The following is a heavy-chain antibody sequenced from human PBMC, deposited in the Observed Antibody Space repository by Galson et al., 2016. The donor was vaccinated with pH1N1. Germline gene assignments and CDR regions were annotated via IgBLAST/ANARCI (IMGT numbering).Heavy chain of an antibody. CDR3: ARHGVPLSSSSFVLDS. V-gene: IGHV4-39*01. CDR1: GGSISTSSYY. Sequence: LSLTCTVSGGSISTSSYYWGWIRQAPGKGQEWIGSIYYNGYDFYNPSLKSRLAISIDTSKNQFSLHLSSVTAAETAVYYCARHGVPLSSSSFVLDSWGQGTLVTVSS. CDR2: IYYNGYD. D-gene: IGHD6-6*01. J-gene: IGHJ4*02.